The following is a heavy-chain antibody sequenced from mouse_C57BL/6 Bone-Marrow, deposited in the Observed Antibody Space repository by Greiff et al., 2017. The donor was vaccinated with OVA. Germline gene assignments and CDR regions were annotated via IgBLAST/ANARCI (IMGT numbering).Heavy chain of an antibody. V-gene: IGHV1-74*01. CDR3: AILDGPWFAY. D-gene: IGHD2-3*01. Sequence: QVQLKEPGAELVKPGASVKVSCKASGYTFTSYWMHWVKQRPGQGLEWIGRIHPSDSDTNYNQKFKGKATLTVDKSSSTAYMQLSSLTSEDSAVYYCAILDGPWFAYWGQGTLVTVSA. CDR1: GYTFTSYW. J-gene: IGHJ3*01. CDR2: IHPSDSDT.